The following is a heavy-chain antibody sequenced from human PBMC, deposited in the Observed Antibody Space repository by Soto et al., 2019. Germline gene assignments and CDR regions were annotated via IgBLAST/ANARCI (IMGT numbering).Heavy chain of an antibody. J-gene: IGHJ4*02. CDR2: IWYDGSNK. D-gene: IGHD6-6*01. Sequence: GGSLRLSCAASGFTFSSYGMHWVRQAPGKGLEWVAVIWYDGSNKYYADSVKGRFTISRDNSKNTLYLQMNSLRAEDTAVYYCARTFEEYSSSGEDYWGQGTLVTVSS. CDR3: ARTFEEYSSSGEDY. CDR1: GFTFSSYG. V-gene: IGHV3-33*01.